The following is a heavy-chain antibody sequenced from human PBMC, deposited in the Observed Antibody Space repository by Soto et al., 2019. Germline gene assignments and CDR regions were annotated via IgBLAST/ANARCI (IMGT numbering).Heavy chain of an antibody. D-gene: IGHD6-19*01. V-gene: IGHV3-30-3*01. CDR3: ARPTTVAGTPEFDY. J-gene: IGHJ4*02. Sequence: QVQLVESGGGVVQPGRSLRLSCAASGFTFSSFSLHWVRQAPGKGLEWLALISYDGSTKYNADSVKGRFTVSRHNSNNTLYLHLSSLRPEDTAVYYCARPTTVAGTPEFDYWGPGTLVTVSS. CDR2: ISYDGSTK. CDR1: GFTFSSFS.